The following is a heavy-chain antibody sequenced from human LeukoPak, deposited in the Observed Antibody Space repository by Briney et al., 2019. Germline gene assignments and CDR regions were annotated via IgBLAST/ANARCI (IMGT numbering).Heavy chain of an antibody. J-gene: IGHJ4*02. Sequence: PSETLSLTCTVSGGSISSSNYYWAWIRQPPGKGLEWIGTIYYSGSTYYNPSLKSRVTISVDTSKNQFSLKLTSVTAADTAVYYCARAPSVTVPRSPLYYFDYWGQGTLVTVSS. CDR2: IYYSGST. V-gene: IGHV4-39*07. CDR3: ARAPSVTVPRSPLYYFDY. D-gene: IGHD2-21*02. CDR1: GGSISSSNYY.